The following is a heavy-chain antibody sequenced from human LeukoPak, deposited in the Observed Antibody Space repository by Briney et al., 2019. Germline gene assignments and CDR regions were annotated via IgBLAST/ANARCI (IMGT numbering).Heavy chain of an antibody. D-gene: IGHD2-15*01. CDR1: GGTFSSYA. V-gene: IGHV1-69*04. J-gene: IGHJ4*02. Sequence: GASVKVSCKASGGTFSSYAISWVRQAPGQGLEWMGRIISIFGIANYAQKFQGRVTITADKSTSTAYMELSSLRSEDTAVYYCARAMTATYCSGGSCLSYWGQGTLVTVSS. CDR3: ARAMTATYCSGGSCLSY. CDR2: IISIFGIA.